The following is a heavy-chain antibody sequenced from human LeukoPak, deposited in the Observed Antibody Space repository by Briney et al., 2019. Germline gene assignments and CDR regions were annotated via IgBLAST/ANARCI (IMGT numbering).Heavy chain of an antibody. V-gene: IGHV4-59*01. CDR3: ARENPSGYYNRPIDY. CDR1: GASISSYY. J-gene: IGHJ4*02. CDR2: IYYSGSI. Sequence: SETLSLICTVSGASISSYYWSWIRQPPGKGLEWIGDIYYSGSIEYNPSLKSRVTMSVDTSKNQFSLKLSSVTAADTAIYYCARENPSGYYNRPIDYWGQGTLVTVSS. D-gene: IGHD3-22*01.